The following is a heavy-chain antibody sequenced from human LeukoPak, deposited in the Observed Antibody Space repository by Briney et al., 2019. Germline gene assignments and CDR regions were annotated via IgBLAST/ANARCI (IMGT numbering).Heavy chain of an antibody. CDR2: IFPIFRTA. D-gene: IGHD6-13*01. J-gene: IGHJ3*02. V-gene: IGHV1-69*05. CDR1: GGTFSSYA. CDR3: ARDRGERDSTWSLPAHGFDI. Sequence: VKVSCKASGGTFSSYAINWVRQAPGQGLEWMGRIFPIFRTANYAQKFQGRVTVTTDESTSTAYMELSSLRPEDTAMYYCARDRGERDSTWSLPAHGFDIWGQGTMATVSS.